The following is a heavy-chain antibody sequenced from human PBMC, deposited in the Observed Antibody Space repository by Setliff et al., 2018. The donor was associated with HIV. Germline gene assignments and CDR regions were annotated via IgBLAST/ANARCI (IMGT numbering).Heavy chain of an antibody. CDR3: ARVGAALYYYYYMDV. V-gene: IGHV3-7*01. CDR1: GFTFSSYW. D-gene: IGHD6-6*01. CDR2: IKQDGSEK. Sequence: SCAASGFTFSSYWMSWVRQAPGKGLEWVANIKQDGSEKYYVDSVKGRFTISRDNAKNSLYLQMNSLRGEDTAVYYCARVGAALYYYYYMDVWGKGTTVTVSS. J-gene: IGHJ6*03.